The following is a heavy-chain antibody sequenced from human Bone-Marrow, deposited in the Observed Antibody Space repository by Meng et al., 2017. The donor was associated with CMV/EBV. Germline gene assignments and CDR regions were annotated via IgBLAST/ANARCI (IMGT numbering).Heavy chain of an antibody. CDR1: GFTFSSYG. CDR2: IRYDGSNK. V-gene: IGHV3-30*02. Sequence: GGSLRLSCAASGFTFSSYGMHWVRQAPAKGLEWVAFIRYDGSNKYYADSVKGRFTISRDNSKNTLYLQMNSLRAEDTAVYYCAREQYYDFWSGYYGWGAFDIWGQGTMVTGSS. J-gene: IGHJ3*02. CDR3: AREQYYDFWSGYYGWGAFDI. D-gene: IGHD3-3*01.